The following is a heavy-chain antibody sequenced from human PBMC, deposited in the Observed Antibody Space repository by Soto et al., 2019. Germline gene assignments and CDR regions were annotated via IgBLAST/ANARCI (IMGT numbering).Heavy chain of an antibody. Sequence: PGGSLRLSCVASGFSITDNYMSWVRQAPGKGLEWVSVIYGGGTAQYADSVQDRFIVSRDNSKNTLYLQMNSLRADDTAVYYCAKGFCIEGNCYKGLMAYWGQGTLVTVYS. D-gene: IGHD2-15*01. V-gene: IGHV3-53*01. CDR1: GFSITDNY. J-gene: IGHJ4*02. CDR3: AKGFCIEGNCYKGLMAY. CDR2: IYGGGTA.